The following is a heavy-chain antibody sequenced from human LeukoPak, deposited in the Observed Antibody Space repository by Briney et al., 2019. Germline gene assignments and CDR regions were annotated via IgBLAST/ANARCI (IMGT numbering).Heavy chain of an antibody. CDR1: GLTFSSYS. CDR2: ISASGSNT. J-gene: IGHJ4*02. Sequence: GGSLRLSCAASGLTFSSYSMSWVRQAPGKGLYWVSGISASGSNTYYADSVKGRFTISRDNSKNTLYLQMDSLRVEDTAVYYCAREWVTVFGGFDYWGQGTLVTVSS. D-gene: IGHD3-3*01. CDR3: AREWVTVFGGFDY. V-gene: IGHV3-23*01.